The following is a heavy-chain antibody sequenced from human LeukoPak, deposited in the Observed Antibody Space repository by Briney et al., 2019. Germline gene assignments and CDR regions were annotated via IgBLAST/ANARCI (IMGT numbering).Heavy chain of an antibody. CDR3: AKDLAGFRSSPDY. Sequence: GGSLRLSCAASGFTVSSNYMNWVRQAPGKGLEWVSVIYSGGNTYYADSVKGRFTISRDNSKNTLYLQMNSLRAEDTAVYYCAKDLAGFRSSPDYWGQGTLVTVSS. CDR2: IYSGGNT. D-gene: IGHD6-6*01. J-gene: IGHJ4*02. V-gene: IGHV3-53*01. CDR1: GFTVSSNY.